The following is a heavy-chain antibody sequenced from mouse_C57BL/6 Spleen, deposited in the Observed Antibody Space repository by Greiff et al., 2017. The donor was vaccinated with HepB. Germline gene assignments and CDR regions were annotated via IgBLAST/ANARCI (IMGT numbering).Heavy chain of an antibody. Sequence: QVQLVESGPGLVQPSQSLSITCTVSGFSLTSYGVHWVRQSPGKGLEWLGVIWSGGSTDYNAAFISRLSISKDNSKSQVFFKMNSLQADDTAIYYCARNNDDWYFDVWGTGTTVTVSS. CDR3: ARNNDDWYFDV. D-gene: IGHD2-12*01. CDR2: IWSGGST. CDR1: GFSLTSYG. V-gene: IGHV2-2*01. J-gene: IGHJ1*03.